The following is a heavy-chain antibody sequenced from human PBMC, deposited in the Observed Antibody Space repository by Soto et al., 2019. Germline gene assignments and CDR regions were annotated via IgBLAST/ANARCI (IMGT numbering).Heavy chain of an antibody. CDR1: GFTFSSYG. Sequence: PGGSLRLSCAASGFTFSSYGMHWVRQAPGKGLEWVAVISYDGSNKYYADSVKGRFTISRDNSKNTLYLQMNSLRAEDTAVYYCARGGPGRDYYYYMDVWGKGTTVTVSS. CDR3: ARGGPGRDYYYYMDV. J-gene: IGHJ6*03. V-gene: IGHV3-30*03. CDR2: ISYDGSNK.